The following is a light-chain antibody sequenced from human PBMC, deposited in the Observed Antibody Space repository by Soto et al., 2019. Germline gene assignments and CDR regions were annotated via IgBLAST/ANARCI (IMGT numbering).Light chain of an antibody. V-gene: IGLV2-11*01. CDR2: DGS. CDR3: CSYAGSYIHYV. CDR1: SSDVGGYNS. J-gene: IGLJ1*01. Sequence: QSALTQPRSVSGSPGQSGTVSCTGTSSDVGGYNSVSWYQQYPGEAPKLMIYDGSKRPSGVPDRFSGSKSGNTASLTISGLQADDEADYYCCSYAGSYIHYVFGIGTKVTVL.